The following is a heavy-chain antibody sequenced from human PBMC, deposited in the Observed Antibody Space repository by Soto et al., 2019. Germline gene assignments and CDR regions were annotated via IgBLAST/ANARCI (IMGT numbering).Heavy chain of an antibody. CDR1: GYAIRDGYY. CDR3: TRVSRKKWHWCEY. J-gene: IGHJ1*01. V-gene: IGHV4-38-2*01. Sequence: PSETLSLTCAVSGYAIRDGYYWAWIRQSPGKGLEWIGSVYHSGSTNYNPSLESRVTILVDTSKNQFSLKLSSVTAADTAVYYCTRVSRKKWHWCEYWGQGTLVTVS. D-gene: IGHD2-8*02. CDR2: VYHSGST.